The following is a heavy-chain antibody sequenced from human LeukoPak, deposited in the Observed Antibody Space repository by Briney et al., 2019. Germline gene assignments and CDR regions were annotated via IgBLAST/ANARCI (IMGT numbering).Heavy chain of an antibody. D-gene: IGHD1-1*01. V-gene: IGHV4-59*03. Sequence: SETLSLTCTVSGXSISSYYGSWIRQPPGQGLEWIGYVHYSGITDYNPSLQSRVTISLDTSKSQFSLKLSSVTAADTAVYYCASQLGGTTFHWGQGTLVTVSS. CDR1: GXSISSYY. CDR3: ASQLGGTTFH. CDR2: VHYSGIT. J-gene: IGHJ4*02.